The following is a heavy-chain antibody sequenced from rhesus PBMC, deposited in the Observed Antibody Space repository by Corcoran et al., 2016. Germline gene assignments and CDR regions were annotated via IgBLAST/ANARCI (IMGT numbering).Heavy chain of an antibody. V-gene: IGHV4-80*01. CDR3: LRGPYTSPFDY. CDR2: ISGNSASA. D-gene: IGHD6-13*01. J-gene: IGHJ4*01. Sequence: QVQLQESGPGLAKPSETLSLTCAVSGVSFSIYWWTWIRQPPGKGLEWIGDISGNSASANYTPSLKSRVTISKDASKTQFSLRLTSVTAADTAVYYCLRGPYTSPFDYWGQGVLVTVSS. CDR1: GVSFSIYW.